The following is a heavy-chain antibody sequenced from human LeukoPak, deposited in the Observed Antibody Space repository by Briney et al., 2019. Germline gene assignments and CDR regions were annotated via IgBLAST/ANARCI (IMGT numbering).Heavy chain of an antibody. J-gene: IGHJ4*02. V-gene: IGHV1-18*01. CDR1: GYTLTTSG. Sequence: ASVRVSCKASGYTLTTSGISWVRQAPGQGLEWMGWISGYNGKTNYAQKLQDRVTMTTDTSTSTAYMELRSLRSDDTAVYYCARGGRAPYYDSPKGGDYWGQGTLVTVSS. CDR3: ARGGRAPYYDSPKGGDY. CDR2: ISGYNGKT. D-gene: IGHD3-22*01.